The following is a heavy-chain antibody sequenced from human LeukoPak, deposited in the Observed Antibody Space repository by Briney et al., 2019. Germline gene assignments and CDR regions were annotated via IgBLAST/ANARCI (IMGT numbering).Heavy chain of an antibody. J-gene: IGHJ4*02. CDR3: ARESVRLDHLYDYGEHRDHGHFDY. CDR1: GFTFSRYW. CDR2: IKEDGSKK. V-gene: IGHV3-7*03. D-gene: IGHD4-17*01. Sequence: PGGSLRLSCAASGFTFSRYWMTWVRQAPGKGLEWVANIKEDGSKKNYVDSVKGRFTISRDNAENSLYLQMNSLRAEDTAVYYCARESVRLDHLYDYGEHRDHGHFDYWGQGTLVTVSP.